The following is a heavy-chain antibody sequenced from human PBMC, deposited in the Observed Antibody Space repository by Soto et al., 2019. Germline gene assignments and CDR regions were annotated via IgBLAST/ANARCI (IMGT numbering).Heavy chain of an antibody. Sequence: QVQLVQSGAEVKKPGASVKVSCKASGYTFTSYDINWVRQATGQGLEWMGWMNPTSGNTGYALKFQGGVTMTRNTYISTAYMELSSLRSEDTAVYYCARERTGTTSMDVWGQGTAVTVSS. V-gene: IGHV1-8*01. CDR1: GYTFTSYD. J-gene: IGHJ6*02. CDR2: MNPTSGNT. D-gene: IGHD1-1*01. CDR3: ARERTGTTSMDV.